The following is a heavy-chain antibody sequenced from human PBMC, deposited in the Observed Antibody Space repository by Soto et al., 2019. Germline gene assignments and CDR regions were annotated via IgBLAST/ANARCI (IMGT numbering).Heavy chain of an antibody. Sequence: QVQLQESGPGLVKPSETLSLTCAVSGDSISSYYCMWIRQPPGKGLESIGYLYYGRSANYNPSLKGRVTLSGDKSTNQCSLTLSSMTAADTAVYYCALRSMAVVPEYWGQGTLVTVSS. CDR1: GDSISSYY. V-gene: IGHV4-59*01. D-gene: IGHD3-22*01. J-gene: IGHJ4*02. CDR3: ALRSMAVVPEY. CDR2: LYYGRSA.